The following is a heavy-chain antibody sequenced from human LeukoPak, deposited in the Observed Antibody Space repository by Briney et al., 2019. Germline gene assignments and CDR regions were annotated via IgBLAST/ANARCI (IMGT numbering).Heavy chain of an antibody. CDR3: ARGGRTRILRFLEWPTYFDY. Sequence: GESLKISCQGSGYSFTSYWIGWVRQMPGKGLEWMGIIYPGDSDTRYSPSFQGQVTISADKSISTAYLQWSSLKASDTAMYYCARGGRTRILRFLEWPTYFDYWGQGTLVTVSS. J-gene: IGHJ4*02. CDR2: IYPGDSDT. D-gene: IGHD3-3*01. CDR1: GYSFTSYW. V-gene: IGHV5-51*01.